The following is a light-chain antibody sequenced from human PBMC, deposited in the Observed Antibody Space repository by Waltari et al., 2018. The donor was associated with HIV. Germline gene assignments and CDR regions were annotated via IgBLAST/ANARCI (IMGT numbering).Light chain of an antibody. CDR2: AAS. V-gene: IGKV1-39*01. J-gene: IGKJ1*01. CDR1: QSVNNY. CDR3: QQTSSAPAK. Sequence: DIQMTQSPSSLSASVGDRVTITCRASQSVNNYLNWYQQKPGKAPTLRISAASSLQSGVPSRFRGSGSGTDFALTITSLQPEDSSTYCCQQTSSAPAKFGQGTKVAIK.